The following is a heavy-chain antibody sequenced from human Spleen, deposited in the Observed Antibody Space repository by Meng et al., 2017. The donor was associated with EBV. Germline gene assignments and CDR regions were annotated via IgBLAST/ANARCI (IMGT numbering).Heavy chain of an antibody. CDR1: GFSLNTNAVG. Sequence: QITLKESGPTLVKPXQTLTLTCTFSGFSLNTNAVGVGWIRQPPGKALEWLALIYWDDDERYSPSLKSRLAITKDTSKGQVVLTMTNMDPMDTATYYCAHRPVTSIHFDHLGQGILGTVSS. D-gene: IGHD2-21*02. V-gene: IGHV2-5*02. J-gene: IGHJ4*02. CDR3: AHRPVTSIHFDH. CDR2: IYWDDDE.